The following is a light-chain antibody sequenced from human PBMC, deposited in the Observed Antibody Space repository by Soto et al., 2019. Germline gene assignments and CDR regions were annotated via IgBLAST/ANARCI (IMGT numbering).Light chain of an antibody. Sequence: AIQMTQFPSSLSASVGDRVTITCRAGQGIKSDLAWYQQKPGKALKLLIYAASSLQSGVPSRFSGSGSGTDFTLTITSLQPEDFATYYCLQDYDYPRTFGQGTNVEI. V-gene: IGKV1-6*02. CDR2: AAS. CDR3: LQDYDYPRT. CDR1: QGIKSD. J-gene: IGKJ1*01.